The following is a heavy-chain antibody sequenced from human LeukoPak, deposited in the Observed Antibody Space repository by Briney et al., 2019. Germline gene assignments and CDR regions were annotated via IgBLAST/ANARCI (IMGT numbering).Heavy chain of an antibody. CDR2: ISYDGSNK. CDR3: ASNTVTTYAFDI. J-gene: IGHJ3*02. V-gene: IGHV3-30-3*01. Sequence: GRSLRLSCAASGFTFSSYAMHWVRQAPGKGLEWVAVISYDGSNKYYADSVKGRFTISRDNSKNTLYLQMNSLRAEDTAVYYCASNTVTTYAFDIWGQGTMVTVSS. D-gene: IGHD4-17*01. CDR1: GFTFSSYA.